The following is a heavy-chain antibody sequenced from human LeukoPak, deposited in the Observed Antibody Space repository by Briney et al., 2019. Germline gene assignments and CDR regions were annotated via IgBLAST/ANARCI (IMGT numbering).Heavy chain of an antibody. J-gene: IGHJ4*02. D-gene: IGHD2-21*01. CDR3: ARALPYSPLDY. CDR2: INPNSGGT. V-gene: IGHV1-2*04. CDR1: GYTFTGYY. Sequence: GASVKVSCKASGYTFTGYYMHWVRQAPGQGLEWMGWINPNSGGTNYAQKFQGWVTMTRDTSISTAYMELSRLRSDDTAVCYCARALPYSPLDYWGQGTLVTVSS.